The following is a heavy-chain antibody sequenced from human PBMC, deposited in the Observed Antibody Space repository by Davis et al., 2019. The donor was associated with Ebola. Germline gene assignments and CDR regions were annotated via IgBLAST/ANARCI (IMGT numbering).Heavy chain of an antibody. J-gene: IGHJ6*02. CDR3: ARDRYCSSGSCYSSYYYGMDV. D-gene: IGHD2-15*01. Sequence: AASVKVSCKASGYTFTTYGISWVRQAPGQGLGWMGWISTYNDNTNYAQKLQGRVTMTTDTSTSTAYMELRSLRSDDTAVYYCARDRYCSSGSCYSSYYYGMDVWGQGTTVTVSS. V-gene: IGHV1-18*01. CDR1: GYTFTTYG. CDR2: ISTYNDNT.